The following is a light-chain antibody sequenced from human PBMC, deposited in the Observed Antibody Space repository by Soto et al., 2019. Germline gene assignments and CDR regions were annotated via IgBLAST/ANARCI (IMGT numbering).Light chain of an antibody. CDR2: DVS. V-gene: IGLV2-14*01. J-gene: IGLJ2*01. CDR3: SSYTGSNTLV. Sequence: QSVLTQPASVSGSPGQSITISCTGTSSDVGGYNFVSWYQQHPGKAPKLMIYDVSHRPSGVSNRFSGSKSGNTASLTISGLQAEDEADYYCSSYTGSNTLVFGGGTKLTVL. CDR1: SSDVGGYNF.